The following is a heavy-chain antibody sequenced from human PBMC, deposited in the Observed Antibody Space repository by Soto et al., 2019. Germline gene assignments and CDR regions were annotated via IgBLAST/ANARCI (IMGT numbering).Heavy chain of an antibody. D-gene: IGHD5-18*01. CDR1: GGSISSYY. CDR3: ARAFIRGYSYGFDVFDI. CDR2: IYYSGST. V-gene: IGHV4-59*01. J-gene: IGHJ3*02. Sequence: PSETLSLTCTVSGGSISSYYWSWIRQPPGNGLECMGYIYYSGSTNYNPSLKSRVTISVDTSKNQFSLKLVSVTSADTAVYYCARAFIRGYSYGFDVFDIWGKGTMVTVSS.